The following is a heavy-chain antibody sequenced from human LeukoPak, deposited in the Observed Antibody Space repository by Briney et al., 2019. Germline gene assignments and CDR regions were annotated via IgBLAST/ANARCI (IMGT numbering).Heavy chain of an antibody. V-gene: IGHV4-59*01. Sequence: SETLSLTCTVSGGSNSSYYWSWIRQPPGKGLEWIGYIYYSGSTNYNPSLKSRVTISVDTSKNQFSLKLSSVTAADTAVYYCARGSSVYYFDYWGQGTLVTVSS. CDR2: IYYSGST. CDR3: ARGSSVYYFDY. CDR1: GGSNSSYY. J-gene: IGHJ4*02.